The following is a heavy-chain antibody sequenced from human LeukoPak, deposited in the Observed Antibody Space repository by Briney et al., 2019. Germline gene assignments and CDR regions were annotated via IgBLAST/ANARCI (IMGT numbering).Heavy chain of an antibody. CDR3: ARVARGVAAPYFDY. J-gene: IGHJ4*02. V-gene: IGHV4-30-2*01. D-gene: IGHD6-6*01. CDR1: GGSISSSGYS. CDR2: IYHSGST. Sequence: SETLSLTCAVPGGSISSSGYSWSWIRQPPGKGLEWIGYIYHSGSTYYNPSLKSRVTISVDRSKNQFSLKLSSVTAADTAVYYCARVARGVAAPYFDYWGQGTLVTVSS.